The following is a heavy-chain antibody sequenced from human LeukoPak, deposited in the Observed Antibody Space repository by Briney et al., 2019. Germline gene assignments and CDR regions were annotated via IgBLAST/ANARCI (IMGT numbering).Heavy chain of an antibody. V-gene: IGHV4-34*01. Sequence: SETLSLTCAVYGGSFSGYYWSWIRQPPGKGLEWIGEINHSGSTNYNSTLKSLVTISVDTSKNQFSLKLISVTAADTAVYYCARVESTPACPIVVVVASRGYMDVWGKGTTVTVFS. J-gene: IGHJ6*03. CDR1: GGSFSGYY. D-gene: IGHD2-15*01. CDR2: INHSGST. CDR3: ARVESTPACPIVVVVASRGYMDV.